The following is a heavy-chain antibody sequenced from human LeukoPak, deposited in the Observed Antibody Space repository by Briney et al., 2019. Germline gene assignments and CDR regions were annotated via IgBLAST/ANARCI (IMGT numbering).Heavy chain of an antibody. J-gene: IGHJ3*02. Sequence: GGSLRLSCTASGFTFGDYAMSWFRQAPGKGLEWVGFIRSKAYGGTTEYAASVKGRFTISRDDSKSIAYLQMNSLKTEDTAVYYCTSAWDDSSADGYAFDIWGQGTMVTVSS. CDR3: TSAWDDSSADGYAFDI. D-gene: IGHD3-22*01. CDR2: IRSKAYGGTT. CDR1: GFTFGDYA. V-gene: IGHV3-49*03.